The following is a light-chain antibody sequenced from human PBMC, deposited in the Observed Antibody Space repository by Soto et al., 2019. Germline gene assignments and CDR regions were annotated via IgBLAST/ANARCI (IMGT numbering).Light chain of an antibody. CDR2: AAS. V-gene: IGKV1-9*01. Sequence: DTQLTQSPSFLSASVGDRVTIACRASQDVSRSVGWYQQKPGTAPKLLISAASTLNSGVPSRFSGSGSGTDFTLTISSLQPEDFATYYCQQLWTYPLTFGGGTKE. J-gene: IGKJ4*01. CDR1: QDVSRS. CDR3: QQLWTYPLT.